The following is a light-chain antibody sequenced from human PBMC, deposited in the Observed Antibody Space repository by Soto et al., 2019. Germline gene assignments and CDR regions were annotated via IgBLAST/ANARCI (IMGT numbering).Light chain of an antibody. J-gene: IGKJ1*01. CDR2: KAS. Sequence: DIQITQSPSTLSASVGDRVTITCRASQPISKWLAWYQQKPGKAPKLLIYKASTLKSGVPSRFSGSGSGTEFTLTISSLQPDDFATYYCQHYNSYSEAFGQGTKVDI. CDR3: QHYNSYSEA. CDR1: QPISKW. V-gene: IGKV1-5*03.